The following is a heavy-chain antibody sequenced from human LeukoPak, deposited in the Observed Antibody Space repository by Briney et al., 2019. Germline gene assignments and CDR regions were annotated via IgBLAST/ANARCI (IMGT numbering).Heavy chain of an antibody. D-gene: IGHD3-3*01. CDR2: ISGRGGST. Sequence: GGSLRLSCAASGFTFSSYAMSWVRQAPGKGLEWVSAISGRGGSTYYADSVKGRFTISRDNSKNTLYLQMNSLRAEDTAVYYCASRLWSGYHFDYWGQGTLVTVSS. V-gene: IGHV3-23*01. J-gene: IGHJ4*02. CDR3: ASRLWSGYHFDY. CDR1: GFTFSSYA.